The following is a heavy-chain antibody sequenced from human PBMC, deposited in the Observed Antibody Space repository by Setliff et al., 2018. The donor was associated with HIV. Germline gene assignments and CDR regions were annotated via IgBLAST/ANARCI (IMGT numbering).Heavy chain of an antibody. CDR2: INTVTGNP. V-gene: IGHV7-4-1*02. J-gene: IGHJ4*02. D-gene: IGHD2-15*01. CDR3: ARRMEMTPIGY. CDR1: GYTFSDYY. Sequence: EASVKVSCKASGYTFSDYYLHWVRQAPGQGLEWMGWINTVTGNPTYAQGFTGRFVFSLDTSVSTAYLQISSLKAEDSAVYYCARRMEMTPIGYWGQGTLVTVSS.